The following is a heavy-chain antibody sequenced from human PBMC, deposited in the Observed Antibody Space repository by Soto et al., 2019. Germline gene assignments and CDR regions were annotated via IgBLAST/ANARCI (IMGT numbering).Heavy chain of an antibody. CDR1: GDTFSTFA. CDR3: ARSPGITGTRASQYAMDV. J-gene: IGHJ6*02. Sequence: SVKVSCKXSGDTFSTFAISCVRQAPGQGLEWMGGIIPIFGTPDYAQHFPGRVTISADESTKTAYLELSSLRPEDTAVYYCARSPGITGTRASQYAMDVWGQGTTVTVSS. CDR2: IIPIFGTP. V-gene: IGHV1-69*13. D-gene: IGHD1-20*01.